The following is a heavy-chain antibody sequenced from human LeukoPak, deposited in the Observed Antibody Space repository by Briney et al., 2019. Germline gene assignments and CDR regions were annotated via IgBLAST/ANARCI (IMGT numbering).Heavy chain of an antibody. CDR2: ISAYNGNT. V-gene: IGHV1-18*01. D-gene: IGHD6-13*01. CDR1: GYTFTSYG. CDR3: ARGEGSSSWPAGWYYGMDV. J-gene: IGHJ6*02. Sequence: GASVKVSCKASGYTFTSYGISWVRQAPGQGLEWMGWISAYNGNTNYAQKLQGRVTMTTDISTSTAYMELRSLRSDDTAVYYCARGEGSSSWPAGWYYGMDVWGQGTTVTVSS.